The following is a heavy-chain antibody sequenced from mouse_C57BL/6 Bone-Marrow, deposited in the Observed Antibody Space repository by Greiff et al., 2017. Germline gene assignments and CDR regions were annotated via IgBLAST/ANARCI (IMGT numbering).Heavy chain of an antibody. Sequence: VQLQQSGPELVKPGASVKISCKASGYTFTDYYMNWVKQSHGKSLEWIGDINPNNGGTSYNQKFTGKATLTVDKSSSTAYMELRSLATEDSAVYYCARGIYYFGYWGQGTTLTVSS. J-gene: IGHJ2*01. CDR2: INPNNGGT. CDR1: GYTFTDYY. CDR3: ARGIYYFGY. V-gene: IGHV1-26*01.